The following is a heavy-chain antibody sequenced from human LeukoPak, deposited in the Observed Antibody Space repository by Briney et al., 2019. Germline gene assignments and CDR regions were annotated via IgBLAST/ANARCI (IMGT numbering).Heavy chain of an antibody. CDR1: GFTFSSYE. CDR3: ARSARLMKGVVEVTALDD. CDR2: ISSSGSTI. V-gene: IGHV3-48*03. J-gene: IGHJ4*02. D-gene: IGHD3-3*01. Sequence: GGSPRLSCAASGFTFSSYEMNWVRQAPGKGLEWVSYISSSGSTIYYADSVKGRFTIARDNAKNSVYLEMNSLRADDTAVYYCARSARLMKGVVEVTALDDWGQGTLVTVSS.